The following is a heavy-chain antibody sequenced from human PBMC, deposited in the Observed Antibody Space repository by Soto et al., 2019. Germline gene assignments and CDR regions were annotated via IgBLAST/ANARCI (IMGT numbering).Heavy chain of an antibody. J-gene: IGHJ6*01. CDR2: ISYDGSNK. CDR3: AKGSAAQGDYYGMDV. Sequence: ESGGGVVQPGRSLRLSCAASGFTFSSYGMHWVRQAPGKGLEWVAVISYDGSNKYYADSVKGRFTISRDNSKYTLYLQMNSLRAEDTAVYYCAKGSAAQGDYYGMDVWGQGTTVTVSS. CDR1: GFTFSSYG. D-gene: IGHD6-13*01. V-gene: IGHV3-30*18.